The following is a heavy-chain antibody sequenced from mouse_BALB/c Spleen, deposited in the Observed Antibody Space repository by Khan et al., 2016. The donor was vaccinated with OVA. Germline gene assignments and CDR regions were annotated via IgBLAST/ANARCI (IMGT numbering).Heavy chain of an antibody. CDR2: ISTGGSYT. J-gene: IGHJ3*01. Sequence: EVELVESGGDLVKPGGSLNLSCAASGFTFSTYGMSWVRQTPDKRLEWVATISTGGSYTYYPDSVKGRFTISRDNAKNTLYLQMSSLKSEDTAMYYCSRLAYYYNSEGFAYWGQGTIVTVSA. D-gene: IGHD1-1*01. CDR1: GFTFSTYG. CDR3: SRLAYYYNSEGFAY. V-gene: IGHV5-6*01.